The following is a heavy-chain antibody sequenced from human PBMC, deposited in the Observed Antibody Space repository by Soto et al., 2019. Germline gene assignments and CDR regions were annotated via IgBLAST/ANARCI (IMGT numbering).Heavy chain of an antibody. CDR2: TYYRSKWNN. CDR3: AREGGDRRCWYFDY. V-gene: IGHV6-1*01. Sequence: PSQTLSLTCAISGDSVSSNSAAWNWVRQSPSRGLEWLGRTYYRSKWNNDYAVSVKRRITLXXDTSKNQFSLQLNSVTPEDTAVYHCAREGGDRRCWYFDYWGQGTLVTVSS. J-gene: IGHJ4*02. D-gene: IGHD2-21*01. CDR1: GDSVSSNSAA.